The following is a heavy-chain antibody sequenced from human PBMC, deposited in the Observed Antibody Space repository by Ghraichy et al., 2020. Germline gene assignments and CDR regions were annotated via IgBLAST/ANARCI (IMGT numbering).Heavy chain of an antibody. Sequence: SETLSLTCTVSGGSISSSSYYWGWIRQPPGKGLEWIGSIYYSGSTYYNPSLKSRVTIAVDTSKNQFSLKLSSVTAADTAVYYCARRLWSSSSGYFDYWGQGSLVTVSS. V-gene: IGHV4-39*01. CDR1: GGSISSSSYY. D-gene: IGHD6-6*01. J-gene: IGHJ4*02. CDR3: ARRLWSSSSGYFDY. CDR2: IYYSGST.